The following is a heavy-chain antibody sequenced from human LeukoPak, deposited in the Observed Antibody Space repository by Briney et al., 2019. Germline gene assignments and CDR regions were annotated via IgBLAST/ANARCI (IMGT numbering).Heavy chain of an antibody. CDR3: ARDREESYYDTSGYYSGRHLSCFDY. D-gene: IGHD3-22*01. V-gene: IGHV6-1*01. Sequence: SQTLSLTCAISGDSVSSNSAAWNWIRQSPSRGLEWLGRTYYRSKWYNDYAVSVKSRITINPDTSKNQFSLHLNSVTPEDAAVYYCARDREESYYDTSGYYSGRHLSCFDYWGQGTLVTVSS. J-gene: IGHJ4*02. CDR1: GDSVSSNSAA. CDR2: TYYRSKWYN.